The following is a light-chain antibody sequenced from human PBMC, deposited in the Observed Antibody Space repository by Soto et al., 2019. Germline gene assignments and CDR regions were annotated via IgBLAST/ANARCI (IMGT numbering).Light chain of an antibody. V-gene: IGKV3-15*01. CDR1: QSVGNN. CDR2: GAY. J-gene: IGKJ1*01. CDR3: QHYNYWPPKT. Sequence: EIVMTQSPATLSVSPGERTTLSCRASQSVGNNLAWYQQKPGQAPRLLIYGAYTRATGIPARFSGSGSGTDFTLTISSLQSEDFAVYYCQHYNYWPPKTFGQGTMVDIK.